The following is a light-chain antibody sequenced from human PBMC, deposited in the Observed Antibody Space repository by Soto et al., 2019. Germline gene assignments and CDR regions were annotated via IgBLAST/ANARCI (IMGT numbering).Light chain of an antibody. V-gene: IGKV1-5*03. CDR1: QSISDW. CDR2: KAS. J-gene: IGKJ1*01. CDR3: QYYDSYSWT. Sequence: DIQMTQPPSTLSASVGDRVTITCRASQSISDWLAWYQQKPGKAPKFLIYKASNLESGVPSRFSGSGSGTEFTLTISSVQPDDFATYYCQYYDSYSWTFGQGPKVEIK.